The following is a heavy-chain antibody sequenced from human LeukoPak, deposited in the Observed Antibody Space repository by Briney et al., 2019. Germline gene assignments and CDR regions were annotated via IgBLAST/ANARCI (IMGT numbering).Heavy chain of an antibody. CDR3: TRDSGTYNWFDP. CDR2: IDKKDKGYATAT. Sequence: PGGSLRLSCAASGFTFSGSAIHWVRQSSGKGLEWVGQIDKKDKGYATATAYAASVKGRFTISRDDSINTAYLQMKSLKTEDTALYYCTRDSGTYNWFDPWGQGNRVTVSS. CDR1: GFTFSGSA. D-gene: IGHD1-26*01. V-gene: IGHV3-73*01. J-gene: IGHJ5*02.